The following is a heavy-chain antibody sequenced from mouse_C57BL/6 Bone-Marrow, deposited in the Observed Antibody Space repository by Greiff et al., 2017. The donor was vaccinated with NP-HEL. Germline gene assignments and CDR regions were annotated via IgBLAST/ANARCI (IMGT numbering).Heavy chain of an antibody. D-gene: IGHD2-2*01. Sequence: VQLQQPGAELVRPGTSVKLSCKASGYTFTSYWMHWVKQRPGQGLEWIGVIDPSASYTNYNQKFKGKATLTVDTSSSTAYMQLSSLTYEDSAVYYGARVSTMVKWFAYWGQGTLVTVSA. J-gene: IGHJ3*01. V-gene: IGHV1-59*01. CDR2: IDPSASYT. CDR1: GYTFTSYW. CDR3: ARVSTMVKWFAY.